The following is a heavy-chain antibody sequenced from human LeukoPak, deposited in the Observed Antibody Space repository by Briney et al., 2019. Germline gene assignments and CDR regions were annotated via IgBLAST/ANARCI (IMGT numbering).Heavy chain of an antibody. CDR1: GYTFTTYD. J-gene: IGHJ4*02. V-gene: IGHV1-8*03. CDR3: ARVLSSAGDNWNYGVDY. CDR2: MNPNSGNT. D-gene: IGHD1-7*01. Sequence: GASVKVSCKASGYTFTTYDINWVRQATGQGLEWMGWMNPNSGNTGYAQKFQGRVTITRNTSISTAYMELSSLRSEDTAVYYCARVLSSAGDNWNYGVDYWGQGTLVTVSS.